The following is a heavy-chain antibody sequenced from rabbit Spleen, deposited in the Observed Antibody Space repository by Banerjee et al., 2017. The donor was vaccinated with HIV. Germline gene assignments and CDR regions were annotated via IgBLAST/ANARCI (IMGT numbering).Heavy chain of an antibody. CDR1: GFSFSSGYD. CDR2: IDAGSSGRT. D-gene: IGHD4-1*01. Sequence: QSLEESGGDLVQPEGSLTLTCTASGFSFSSGYDMCWVRQAPGKGLEWIGCIDAGSSGRTFYASGVNGRFTVSKTSTTVTLQMTSLTAADTATYFCARDSNDWCFDVWGPGTLVTVS. J-gene: IGHJ2*01. V-gene: IGHV1S40*01. CDR3: ARDSNDWCFDV.